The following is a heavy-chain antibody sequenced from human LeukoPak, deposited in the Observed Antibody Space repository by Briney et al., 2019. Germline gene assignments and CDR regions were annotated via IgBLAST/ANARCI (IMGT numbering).Heavy chain of an antibody. Sequence: PPETLSLTCAVYGGSFSGYYWSWIRQPAGKGLEWIGRIYTSGSTNYNPSLKSRVTISVDTSKNQFSLKLSSVTAADTAVYYCACIVVVPAANPLVDYWGQGTLVTVFS. CDR2: IYTSGST. CDR3: ACIVVVPAANPLVDY. V-gene: IGHV4-59*10. CDR1: GGSFSGYY. D-gene: IGHD2-2*01. J-gene: IGHJ4*02.